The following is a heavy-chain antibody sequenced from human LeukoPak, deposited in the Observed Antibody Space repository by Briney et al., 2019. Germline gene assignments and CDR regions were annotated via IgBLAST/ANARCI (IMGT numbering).Heavy chain of an antibody. J-gene: IGHJ4*02. CDR2: IYYSGST. D-gene: IGHD2-15*01. V-gene: IGHV4-39*07. CDR1: GGSISSSSYY. CDR3: ARDHCSGGSCYIDY. Sequence: SETLSLTCTVSGGSISSSSYYWGWIRQPPGKGLEWIGSIYYSGSTYYNPSLKSRATISVDTSKNQFSLKLSSVTAADTAVYYCARDHCSGGSCYIDYWGQGTLVTVSS.